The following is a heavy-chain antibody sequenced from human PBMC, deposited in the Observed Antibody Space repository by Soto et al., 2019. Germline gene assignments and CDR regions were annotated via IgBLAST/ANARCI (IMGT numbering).Heavy chain of an antibody. CDR2: ISSSGAST. V-gene: IGHV3-23*01. CDR3: AKGPTIFGVVISYSFYYGLDI. CDR1: RLPFSSYA. J-gene: IGHJ6*02. D-gene: IGHD3-3*01. Sequence: GVSLRFSCAASRLPFSSYAMSWVRQAPGKGLEWVSAISSSGASTYSADSVKGRFTISRDNSKNTLYLQMNSLRAEDTAVYYCAKGPTIFGVVISYSFYYGLDIWGQGTTVTVSS.